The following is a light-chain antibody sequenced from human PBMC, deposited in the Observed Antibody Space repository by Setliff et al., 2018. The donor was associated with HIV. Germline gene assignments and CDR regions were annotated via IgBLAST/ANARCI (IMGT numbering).Light chain of an antibody. CDR3: SSYTRSSTLV. V-gene: IGLV2-14*01. CDR2: EVS. Sequence: QSALTQPASVSGSPGQSITISCTGPSSDVGGYNYVSWYQHHPGKAPKLMIYEVSNRPSGVSNRFSGSKSGNTASLTISGLQAEDEADYYCSSYTRSSTLVFGGGTKVTVL. J-gene: IGLJ3*02. CDR1: SSDVGGYNY.